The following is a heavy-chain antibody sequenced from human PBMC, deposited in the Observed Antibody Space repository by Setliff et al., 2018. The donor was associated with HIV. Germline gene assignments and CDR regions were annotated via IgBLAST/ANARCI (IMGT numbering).Heavy chain of an antibody. CDR3: ARTLRKDKVIVVVHDAFDI. CDR2: ISSSGTNI. D-gene: IGHD3-22*01. J-gene: IGHJ3*02. Sequence: LSLTCTVSGGSISNSRYYMSWIRQAPGKGLEWVSYISSSGTNIYYVDSVKGRFTISRDSAKNSLYLQMNSLRAEDTAVYYCARTLRKDKVIVVVHDAFDIWGQGTMVTVSS. CDR1: GGSISNSRYY. V-gene: IGHV3-11*04.